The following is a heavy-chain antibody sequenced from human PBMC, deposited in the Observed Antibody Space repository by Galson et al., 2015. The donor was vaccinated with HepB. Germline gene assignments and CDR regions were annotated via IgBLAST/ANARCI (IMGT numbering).Heavy chain of an antibody. CDR1: GYTFTSYV. J-gene: IGHJ6*02. D-gene: IGHD4-17*01. CDR3: ARGSTTVSGMDV. V-gene: IGHV1-18*01. Sequence: SVKVSCKASGYTFTSYVINWVRQAPGQGLEWMGWISAYNGNTNCAQTLQGRVTMITDTSTSTAYMELRSLRSDDTAVYYCARGSTTVSGMDVWGQGTTVTVSS. CDR2: ISAYNGNT.